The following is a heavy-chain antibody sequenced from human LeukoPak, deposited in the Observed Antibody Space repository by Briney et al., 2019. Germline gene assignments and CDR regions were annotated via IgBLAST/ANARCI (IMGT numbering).Heavy chain of an antibody. V-gene: IGHV4-39*07. J-gene: IGHJ4*02. CDR3: ARERLGGSYYRPVEY. CDR1: GGSISTSSYY. D-gene: IGHD1-26*01. Sequence: SETLSLTCTVSGGSISTSSYYWGWVRQPPGKGLEWIGNIFYSGSTYYSPSLKSRVTISLGTSKNQFSLKLSSVSAEDTALYYCARERLGGSYYRPVEYWGQGTLVTVSS. CDR2: IFYSGST.